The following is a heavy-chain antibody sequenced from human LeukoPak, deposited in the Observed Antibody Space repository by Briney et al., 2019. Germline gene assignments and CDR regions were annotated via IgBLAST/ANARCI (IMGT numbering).Heavy chain of an antibody. D-gene: IGHD1-26*01. CDR2: ISGSGNST. CDR3: AHSGNYYPPSYYFDY. J-gene: IGHJ4*02. CDR1: GFTFDDYG. Sequence: PGGSLRLSCAASGFTFDDYGMSWVRQAPGKGLEWVSAISGSGNSTYYADSVKGRFTISRDNSKNTLYLQMNSLRAEDTAVYYCAHSGNYYPPSYYFDYWGQGTLVTVSS. V-gene: IGHV3-23*01.